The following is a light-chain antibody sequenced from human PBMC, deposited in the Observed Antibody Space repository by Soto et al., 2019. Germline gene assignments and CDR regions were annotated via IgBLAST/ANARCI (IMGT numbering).Light chain of an antibody. CDR3: QQYGRNRVT. V-gene: IGKV3-20*01. Sequence: EIVLTQSPGTLSLSPGERATLSCRASQSVSNNYLAWYQQKPGQAPRLLVYGASNRATAIADRFSGSGSGTDFTLTISRLEPEDVAVYYCQQYGRNRVTFGQGTKLKIK. J-gene: IGKJ2*01. CDR2: GAS. CDR1: QSVSNNY.